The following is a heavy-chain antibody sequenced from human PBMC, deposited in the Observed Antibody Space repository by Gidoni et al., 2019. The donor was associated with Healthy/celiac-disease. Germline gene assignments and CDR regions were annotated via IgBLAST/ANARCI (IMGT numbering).Heavy chain of an antibody. V-gene: IGHV3-23*01. Sequence: EVQLLESGGGLVQPGGSLRLSCAASGFTFSSYAMSWVRQAPGKGLEWVSAISGSGGSTYYADSVKGRFTISRDNSKNTLYLQMNSLRAEDTAVYYCAKDGTTVTTRRALIYYFDYWGQGTLVTVSS. CDR2: ISGSGGST. CDR1: GFTFSSYA. D-gene: IGHD4-4*01. CDR3: AKDGTTVTTRRALIYYFDY. J-gene: IGHJ4*02.